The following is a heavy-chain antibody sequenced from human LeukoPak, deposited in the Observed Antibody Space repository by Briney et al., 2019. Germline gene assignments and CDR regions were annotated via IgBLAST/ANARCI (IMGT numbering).Heavy chain of an antibody. CDR3: ARGASSSSPIGYYYYMDV. CDR1: GGSISSGSYY. V-gene: IGHV4-61*02. Sequence: TSETLSLTCTVSGGSISSGSYYWSWIRQPAGKGLEWIGRIYTSGSTNYNPSLKSRVTISVDTSKNQFSLKLSSVAAADTAVYYCARGASSSSPIGYYYYMDVWGKGITVTVSS. J-gene: IGHJ6*03. D-gene: IGHD6-6*01. CDR2: IYTSGST.